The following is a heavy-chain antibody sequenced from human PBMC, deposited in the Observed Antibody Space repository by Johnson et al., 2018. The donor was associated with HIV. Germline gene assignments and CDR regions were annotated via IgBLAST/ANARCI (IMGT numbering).Heavy chain of an antibody. V-gene: IGHV3-30*04. CDR1: GFTFSSYA. J-gene: IGHJ3*02. CDR3: AKDHWVVGSWQAFDI. D-gene: IGHD6-13*01. Sequence: QVQLVESGGGVVQPGRSLRLSCAASGFTFSSYAMHWVRQAPGKGLEWVAVISYDASNKYYADSVTGRFPISRDNAKNSLYLQMNSLRAEDTAVYYCAKDHWVVGSWQAFDIWGQGTMVTVSS. CDR2: ISYDASNK.